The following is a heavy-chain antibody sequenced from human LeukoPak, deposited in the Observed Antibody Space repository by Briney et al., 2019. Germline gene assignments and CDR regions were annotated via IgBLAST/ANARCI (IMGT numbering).Heavy chain of an antibody. CDR1: GFTFSSYG. Sequence: PGGSLRLSCAASGFTFSSYGMHWVRQAPGKGLEWVAVIWYDGTEKYYADSVKGRFTISRDNSMDTMYLQMSSLRAEDTAVYYCAKDGSVGFGEFYKYYYYYMDVWGKGTTVTVSS. V-gene: IGHV3-33*03. D-gene: IGHD3-10*01. CDR3: AKDGSVGFGEFYKYYYYYMDV. J-gene: IGHJ6*03. CDR2: IWYDGTEK.